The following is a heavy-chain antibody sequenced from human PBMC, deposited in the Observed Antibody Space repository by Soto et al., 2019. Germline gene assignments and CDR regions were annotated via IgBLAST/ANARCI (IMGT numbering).Heavy chain of an antibody. V-gene: IGHV4-4*02. D-gene: IGHD2-15*01. J-gene: IGHJ3*02. CDR1: SGSISSSNW. CDR3: ARCCSGGSCYRDAFDI. CDR2: IYHSGST. Sequence: QVQLQESGPGLVKPSGTLSLTCAVSSGSISSSNWWSWVHQPPGKGLEWIGEIYHSGSTNYNPSLKSRVTISVDKSKNQFSLKLSSVTAADTAVYYCARCCSGGSCYRDAFDIWGQGTMVTVSS.